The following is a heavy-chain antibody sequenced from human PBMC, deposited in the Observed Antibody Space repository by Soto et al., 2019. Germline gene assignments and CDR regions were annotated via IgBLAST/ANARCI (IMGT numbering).Heavy chain of an antibody. CDR3: ARVTTVTTGAFDY. CDR1: GGSISSGDYY. V-gene: IGHV4-30-4*01. Sequence: QVQLQESGPGLVKPSQTLSLTCTVSGGSISSGDYYWSWIRQPPGKGLEWIGYIYYSGSTYYNPSVKSRVTISVDTSKNQFSLKLSSVTAADTAVYYCARVTTVTTGAFDYWGQGTLVTVSS. J-gene: IGHJ4*02. CDR2: IYYSGST. D-gene: IGHD4-4*01.